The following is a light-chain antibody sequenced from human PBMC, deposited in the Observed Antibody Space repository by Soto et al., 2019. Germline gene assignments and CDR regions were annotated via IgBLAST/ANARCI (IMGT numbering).Light chain of an antibody. CDR2: VAS. Sequence: DIQVTQSPSSLSASVGDSVTITCRTSQSISNYLNWYQQKPGKAPKLLIFVASRLQRGVPSRFTGSAARTDFSLTITSLQREDFATYYCQQSYETPWTFGQGTKVEMK. CDR1: QSISNY. J-gene: IGKJ1*01. V-gene: IGKV1-39*01. CDR3: QQSYETPWT.